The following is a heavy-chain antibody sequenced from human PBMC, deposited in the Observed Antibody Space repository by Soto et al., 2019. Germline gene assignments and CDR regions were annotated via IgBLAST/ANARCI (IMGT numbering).Heavy chain of an antibody. CDR1: GYSFTSYW. CDR3: ARRDSNHVYYYYGMDV. Sequence: ESLKIACKGSGYSFTSYWISWVRQMPGKGLEWMGRIDPSDSYTNYSPSFQGHVTISADKSISTAYLQWSSLKASDTAMYYCARRDSNHVYYYYGMDVWGHGTTVTVSS. J-gene: IGHJ6*02. D-gene: IGHD4-4*01. V-gene: IGHV5-10-1*01. CDR2: IDPSDSYT.